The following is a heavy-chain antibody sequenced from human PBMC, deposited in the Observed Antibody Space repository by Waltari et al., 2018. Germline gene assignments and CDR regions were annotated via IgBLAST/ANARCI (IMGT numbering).Heavy chain of an antibody. CDR3: ARRPIYGAPVMGYYYYDMDV. V-gene: IGHV4-39*01. J-gene: IGHJ6*02. CDR1: GGAISRSSYY. Sequence: QLQMPESGPGLVKPSETLSLTCNVSGGAISRSSYYLGWIRQPPGKGLEWLGSIHHSGTTYYNPSLKSRVTISVDTSKNQFSLKVTSVTVADTAVYFCARRPIYGAPVMGYYYYDMDVWGQGTKVTVSS. D-gene: IGHD3-3*01. CDR2: IHHSGTT.